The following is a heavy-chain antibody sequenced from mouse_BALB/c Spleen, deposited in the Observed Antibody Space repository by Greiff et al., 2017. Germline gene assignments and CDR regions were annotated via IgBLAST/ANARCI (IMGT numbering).Heavy chain of an antibody. J-gene: IGHJ2*01. D-gene: IGHD2-4*01. CDR1: GDSITSGY. CDR3: ARYSYDYDAFDY. Sequence: EVKLVESGPSLVKPSQTLSLTCSVTGDSITSGYWNWIRKFPGNKLEYMGYISYSGSTYYNPSLKSRISITRDTSKNQYYLQLNSVTTEDTATYYCARYSYDYDAFDYWGQGTTLTVSS. V-gene: IGHV3-8*02. CDR2: ISYSGST.